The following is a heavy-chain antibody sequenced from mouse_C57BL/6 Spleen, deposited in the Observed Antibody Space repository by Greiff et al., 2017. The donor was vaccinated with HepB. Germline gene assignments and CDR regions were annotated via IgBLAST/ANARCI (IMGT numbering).Heavy chain of an antibody. CDR1: GYSITSGYY. V-gene: IGHV3-6*01. CDR3: ARVDRALDY. CDR2: ISYDGSN. Sequence: DVKLQESGPGLVKPSQSLSLTCSVTGYSITSGYYWNWIRQFPGNKLEWMGYISYDGSNNYNTSLKNRISITRDTSKNQFFLKLNSVTTEDTATYYCARVDRALDYWGQGTTLTVSS. J-gene: IGHJ2*01. D-gene: IGHD3-2*01.